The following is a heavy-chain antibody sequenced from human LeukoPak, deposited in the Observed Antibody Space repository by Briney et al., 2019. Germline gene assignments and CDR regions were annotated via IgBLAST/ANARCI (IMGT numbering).Heavy chain of an antibody. CDR1: GFTFDSYG. V-gene: IGHV3-33*01. CDR3: ARVIAAAGRPNWYFAL. D-gene: IGHD6-13*01. Sequence: ERSLRLSCVASGFTFDSYGMHWVRQAPGKGLEWVAVVWYDGSNKYYADSVKGRFTISRDNSKNTLYLQMNSLRAEDTAVYYCARVIAAAGRPNWYFALGGRGTVVTVSS. CDR2: VWYDGSNK. J-gene: IGHJ2*01.